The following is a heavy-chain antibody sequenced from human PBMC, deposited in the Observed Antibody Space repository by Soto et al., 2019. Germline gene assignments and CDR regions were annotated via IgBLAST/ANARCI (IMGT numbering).Heavy chain of an antibody. V-gene: IGHV4-39*01. Sequence: QLQLQESGPGLVKPSETLSLTCTVSVCSISSSTYYWGWIRQPPGKGLEWIASIYYSGRTHYNPSLESRVTISVDTSKNQFSLRLSSVTAADTAVYYCARHSSESSRSWSPVWGQGTMVTVSS. CDR2: IYYSGRT. D-gene: IGHD6-13*01. CDR3: ARHSSESSRSWSPV. CDR1: VCSISSSTYY. J-gene: IGHJ3*01.